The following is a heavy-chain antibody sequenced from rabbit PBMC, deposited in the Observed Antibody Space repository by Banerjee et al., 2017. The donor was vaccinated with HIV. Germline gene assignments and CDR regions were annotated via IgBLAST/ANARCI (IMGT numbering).Heavy chain of an antibody. CDR3: ARSAGVIGWNFNL. Sequence: QEQLEESGGDLVKPEGSLTLTCTASGFSFSSSYWICWVRQAPGKGLEWIACIYAGSSGSTYYASWAKGRFTISKTSSTTVTLQMTSLTAADTANYFCARSAGVIGWNFNLWGPGTLVTVS. D-gene: IGHD1-1*01. CDR1: GFSFSSSYW. CDR2: IYAGSSGST. J-gene: IGHJ4*01. V-gene: IGHV1S45*01.